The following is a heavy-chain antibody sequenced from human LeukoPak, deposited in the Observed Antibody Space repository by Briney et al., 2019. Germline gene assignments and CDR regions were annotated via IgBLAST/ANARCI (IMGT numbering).Heavy chain of an antibody. Sequence: PGGSLRLSCAASGFTFSSYAMSWVRQAPGKGLEWVSAISGSGGSTYYADSVKGRFTISRDNSKNTLYLQMNSLRVEDTAIYYCAKGQERTRIAARPSAFDFWGQGTLVTVSS. CDR1: GFTFSSYA. D-gene: IGHD6-6*01. CDR2: ISGSGGST. J-gene: IGHJ4*02. CDR3: AKGQERTRIAARPSAFDF. V-gene: IGHV3-23*01.